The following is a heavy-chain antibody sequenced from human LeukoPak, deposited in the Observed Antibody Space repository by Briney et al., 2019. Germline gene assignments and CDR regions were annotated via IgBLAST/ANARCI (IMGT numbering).Heavy chain of an antibody. Sequence: ASQTLSLTCTVSGGSISSGNYYWSWIRQPAGKGLEWIGRIYTSGSTNYNPSLKSRVTISVDTSKNQFSLKLSSVTAADTAVYYCARGIYMTEEYYFDYWGQGTLVTVSS. CDR3: ARGIYMTEEYYFDY. CDR1: GGSISSGNYY. CDR2: IYTSGST. D-gene: IGHD5-12*01. J-gene: IGHJ4*02. V-gene: IGHV4-61*02.